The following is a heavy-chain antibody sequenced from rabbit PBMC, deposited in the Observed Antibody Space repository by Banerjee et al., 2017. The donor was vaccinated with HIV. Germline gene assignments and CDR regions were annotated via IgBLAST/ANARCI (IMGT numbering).Heavy chain of an antibody. D-gene: IGHD7-1*01. J-gene: IGHJ4*01. V-gene: IGHV1S7*01. CDR1: GFDFSSYY. CDR2: IYAGKGST. CDR3: ARAILGYAGYGLTYYFNL. Sequence: QLEESGGGLVQPGGSLTLSCKASGFDFSSYYMSWVRQAPGKGLEWIGIIYAGKGSTDYASWVNGRFTISSDNAQNTVDLQMNSLTAADTATYFCARAILGYAGYGLTYYFNLWGPGTLVTVS.